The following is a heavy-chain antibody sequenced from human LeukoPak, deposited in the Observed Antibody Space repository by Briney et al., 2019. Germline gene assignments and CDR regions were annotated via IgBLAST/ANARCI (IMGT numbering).Heavy chain of an antibody. V-gene: IGHV1-58*01. Sequence: SVKVSCKASGFTFTSSAVQWVRQARGQRLEWIGWIVVGSGNTNYAQKFQERVTITRGMSTSTAYMELSSLRSEDTAVYYCAAANPYSNYGILYYYYYGMDVWGQGTTVTVSS. CDR2: IVVGSGNT. J-gene: IGHJ6*02. CDR1: GFTFTSSA. CDR3: AAANPYSNYGILYYYYYGMDV. D-gene: IGHD4-11*01.